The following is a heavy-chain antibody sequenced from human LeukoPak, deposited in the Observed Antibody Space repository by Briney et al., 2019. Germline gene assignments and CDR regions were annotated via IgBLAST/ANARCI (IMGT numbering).Heavy chain of an antibody. Sequence: GASVKVSCKASGYTFTSYYMHWVRQAPGQGLEWMGIINPSGGSTNYAQKFQGRVTITTDESTSTAYMELSSLRSEDTAVYYCAIEPDYYDSSYAFDIWGQGTMVTVSS. CDR2: INPSGGST. CDR1: GYTFTSYY. D-gene: IGHD3-22*01. CDR3: AIEPDYYDSSYAFDI. J-gene: IGHJ3*02. V-gene: IGHV1-46*01.